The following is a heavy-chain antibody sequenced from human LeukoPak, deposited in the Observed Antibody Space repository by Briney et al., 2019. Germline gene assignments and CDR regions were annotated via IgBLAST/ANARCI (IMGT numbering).Heavy chain of an antibody. CDR2: IYTSGST. CDR3: ARDRNYYDSSGYHDY. CDR1: GGSIRSYY. Sequence: PSETLSLTCTVSGGSIRSYYWIRIRQPAGRGLEWIGRIYTSGSTNFNPSLKSRDTMLVDTSKNQFSLKLSSVTAADTAVYYCARDRNYYDSSGYHDYWGQGTLVTVSS. D-gene: IGHD3-22*01. J-gene: IGHJ4*02. V-gene: IGHV4-4*07.